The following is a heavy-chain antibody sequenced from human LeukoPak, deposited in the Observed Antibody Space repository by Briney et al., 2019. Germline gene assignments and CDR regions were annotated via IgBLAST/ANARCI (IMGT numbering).Heavy chain of an antibody. CDR3: ASGLRRDWFDP. V-gene: IGHV4-30-4*08. CDR1: GFTFSSYA. J-gene: IGHJ5*02. D-gene: IGHD2-21*01. CDR2: IYYSGST. Sequence: LRLSCAASGFTFSSYAMSWIRQPPGKGLEWIGYIYYSGSTYYNPSLKSRVTISVDTSKNQFSLKLSSVTAADTAVYYCASGLRRDWFDPWGQGTLVTVSS.